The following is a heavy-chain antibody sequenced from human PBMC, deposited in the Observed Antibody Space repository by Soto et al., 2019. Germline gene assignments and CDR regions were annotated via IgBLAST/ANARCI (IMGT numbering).Heavy chain of an antibody. CDR1: GGSISSGGYY. CDR2: IYYSGNT. D-gene: IGHD3-22*01. CDR3: ARGSSGFFDY. V-gene: IGHV4-31*03. Sequence: QVQLQESGPGLVKPSQTLSLTCTFSGGSISSGGYYWSWIRQHPGKGLEWIGYIYYSGNTYYNPSLKSRVSISVDSSKNQFSLKLSSVTAADPAVYYCARGSSGFFDYWGQGTLVTVSS. J-gene: IGHJ4*02.